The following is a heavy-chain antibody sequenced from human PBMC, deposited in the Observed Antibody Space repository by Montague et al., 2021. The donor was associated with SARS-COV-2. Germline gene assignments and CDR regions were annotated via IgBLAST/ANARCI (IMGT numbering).Heavy chain of an antibody. CDR3: ASPMYYYDSSGSDAFDI. CDR2: IYYSGST. CDR1: GGSISSSSYY. Sequence: SETLSLTCTVSGGSISSSSYYWGWIRQPPGEGLEWIGSIYYSGSTYYNPSLKSRVTISVDTSKNQFSLKLSSVAAADTAVYYCASPMYYYDSSGSDAFDIWGQGTMVTVSS. V-gene: IGHV4-39*01. D-gene: IGHD3-22*01. J-gene: IGHJ3*02.